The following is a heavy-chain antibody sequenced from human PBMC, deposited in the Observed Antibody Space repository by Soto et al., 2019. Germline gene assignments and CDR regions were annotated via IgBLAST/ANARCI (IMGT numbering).Heavy chain of an antibody. J-gene: IGHJ4*02. Sequence: QVQLVESGGGVVQPGRSLRLSCAASGFTFSSYGMHWVRQAPGKGLEWVAVISYDGSNKYYADSVKGRFTISRDNSKNTLYLQMNSLRAEDTAVYYCAKAGGWSWARGSYYFDYWGQGTLVTVSS. CDR1: GFTFSSYG. V-gene: IGHV3-30*18. D-gene: IGHD3-10*01. CDR3: AKAGGWSWARGSYYFDY. CDR2: ISYDGSNK.